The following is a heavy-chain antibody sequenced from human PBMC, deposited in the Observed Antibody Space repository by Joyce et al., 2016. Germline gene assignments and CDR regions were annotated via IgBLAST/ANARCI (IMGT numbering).Heavy chain of an antibody. CDR1: GITFNTYA. Sequence: QVHLVQSGPEVKKPGSSVKVSCKASGITFNTYAITWVRQAPGQGLEWMGGFMPMCNSVKYAQKFQGRVTITADDSTSTAYMELSSLTSEDTAVYYCAGPSLGGWDSYFDYWGQGTLVTVSS. CDR2: FMPMCNSV. V-gene: IGHV1-69*01. CDR3: AGPSLGGWDSYFDY. D-gene: IGHD6-19*01. J-gene: IGHJ4*02.